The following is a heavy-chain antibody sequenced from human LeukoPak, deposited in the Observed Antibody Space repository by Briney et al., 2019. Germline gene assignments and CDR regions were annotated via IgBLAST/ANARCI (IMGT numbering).Heavy chain of an antibody. CDR2: ISNGDSSI. D-gene: IGHD3-22*01. Sequence: GGSLRLSCAASGFTFSDYYMSWIRQAPGKGLEWVSYISNGDSSIYYADSVKGRFTISRDNAKNSLYLQMNSLRAEDTAVYYCARVLHKRNYDSSTYYGYWGQGTLVTVSS. J-gene: IGHJ4*02. V-gene: IGHV3-11*04. CDR3: ARVLHKRNYDSSTYYGY. CDR1: GFTFSDYY.